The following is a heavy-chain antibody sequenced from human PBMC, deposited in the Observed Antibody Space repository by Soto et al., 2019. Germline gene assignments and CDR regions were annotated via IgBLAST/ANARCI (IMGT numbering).Heavy chain of an antibody. CDR1: GGSISTYY. D-gene: IGHD3-22*01. CDR2: IYYSGSP. CDR3: ARIGGLYDTSGSYWGFLACDI. J-gene: IGHJ3*02. Sequence: ENLALTSTVSGGSISTYYWSWIRQPPGKGLEWIGYIYYSGSPNYNPSLKSRVTILVDTSKNQFSLKLSYVTAEETAVYYCARIGGLYDTSGSYWGFLACDIWVQGTMGT. V-gene: IGHV4-59*01.